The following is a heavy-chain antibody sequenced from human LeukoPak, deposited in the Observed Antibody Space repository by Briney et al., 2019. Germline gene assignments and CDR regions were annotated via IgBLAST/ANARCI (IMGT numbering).Heavy chain of an antibody. Sequence: SETLSLTCAVYGGSFSGCYWSWIRQPPGKGLEWIGEINHSGSTNYNPSLKSRVTISVDTSKNQFSLKLSSVTAADTAVYYCARALYYYDSSGYCLDYWGQGTLVTVSS. J-gene: IGHJ4*02. CDR1: GGSFSGCY. D-gene: IGHD3-22*01. CDR2: INHSGST. CDR3: ARALYYYDSSGYCLDY. V-gene: IGHV4-34*01.